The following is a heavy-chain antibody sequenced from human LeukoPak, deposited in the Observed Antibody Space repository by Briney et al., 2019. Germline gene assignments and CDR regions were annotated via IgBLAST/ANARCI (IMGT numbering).Heavy chain of an antibody. Sequence: SVKVSCKASGGTFSSYAISWVRQAPGQGLEWMGGIIPIFGTANYAQKFQGRVTITADESTSTAYMELGSLRSEDTAVYYCARDIAVAGTSGYFDYWGQGTLVTVSS. CDR2: IIPIFGTA. D-gene: IGHD6-19*01. CDR1: GGTFSSYA. J-gene: IGHJ4*02. V-gene: IGHV1-69*13. CDR3: ARDIAVAGTSGYFDY.